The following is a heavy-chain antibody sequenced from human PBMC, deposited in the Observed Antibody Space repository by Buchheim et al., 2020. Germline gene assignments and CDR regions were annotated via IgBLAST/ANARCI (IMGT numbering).Heavy chain of an antibody. D-gene: IGHD6-19*01. Sequence: EVQLVESGGGLVQPGGSLRLSCAASGFTFSSYWMHWVRQVPGKGLVWVSRLNSDGSSTNCADSVQGRFTISRDNANNTLYLQMDSLRDEDTAVYYCARARIAVAALDYWGLGTL. J-gene: IGHJ4*02. CDR3: ARARIAVAALDY. V-gene: IGHV3-74*01. CDR1: GFTFSSYW. CDR2: LNSDGSST.